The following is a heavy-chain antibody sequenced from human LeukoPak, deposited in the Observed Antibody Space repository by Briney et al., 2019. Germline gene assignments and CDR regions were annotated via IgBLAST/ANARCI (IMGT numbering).Heavy chain of an antibody. D-gene: IGHD3-22*01. Sequence: GGSLRLSCAASGFTFGSYAMHWVRQAPGKGLEWVSYISSSGSTIYYADSVKGRFTISRDNAKNSLYLQMNSLRAEDTAVYYCARANHMIVVPYGMDVWGQGTTVTVSS. CDR1: GFTFGSYA. CDR3: ARANHMIVVPYGMDV. V-gene: IGHV3-48*03. CDR2: ISSSGSTI. J-gene: IGHJ6*02.